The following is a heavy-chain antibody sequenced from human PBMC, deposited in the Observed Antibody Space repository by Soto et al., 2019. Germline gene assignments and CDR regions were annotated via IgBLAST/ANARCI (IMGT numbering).Heavy chain of an antibody. V-gene: IGHV4-59*01. CDR1: GGSISNYY. D-gene: IGHD2-2*01. CDR2: IYYSGST. CDR3: ARAVLPATAPFDY. J-gene: IGHJ4*02. Sequence: SETLSLTCAVSGGSISNYYWSWIRQPPGKGLEWIGYIYYSGSTNYNPSLQSRVTISVDTSKNQFSLKLSSVTAADTAVYYCARAVLPATAPFDYWGQGTLVTVSS.